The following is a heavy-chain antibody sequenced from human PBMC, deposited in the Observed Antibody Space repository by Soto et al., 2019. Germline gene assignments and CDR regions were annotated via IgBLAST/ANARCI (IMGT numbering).Heavy chain of an antibody. D-gene: IGHD3-10*01. J-gene: IGHJ4*02. CDR1: GYASLSYA. CDR3: AREVPGVTSFDY. V-gene: IGHV1-3*01. Sequence: QVQLVQSGPEMMQPGASVKVSCKASGYASLSYAMHWVRQVHGQVYEWLGWINAGVDGTMYCERFQGRVRITRDTSANTVYMELNALTSEDTAVYYCAREVPGVTSFDYWGQGTLVIVSS. CDR2: INAGVDGT.